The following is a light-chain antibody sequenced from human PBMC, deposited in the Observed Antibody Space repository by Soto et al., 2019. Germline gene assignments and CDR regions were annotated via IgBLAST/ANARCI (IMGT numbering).Light chain of an antibody. CDR1: SSDVGGYNY. J-gene: IGLJ2*01. Sequence: QSALTPPHSASGSPGQSVTISCTGTSSDVGGYNYVSWYQKHPGKAPKVMIYEVSKRHSGVPDRFSGSKSGNTASLTVSGLHAEYEADYYCSSYAVSNNVVFGGGTKRTVL. V-gene: IGLV2-8*01. CDR3: SSYAVSNNVV. CDR2: EVS.